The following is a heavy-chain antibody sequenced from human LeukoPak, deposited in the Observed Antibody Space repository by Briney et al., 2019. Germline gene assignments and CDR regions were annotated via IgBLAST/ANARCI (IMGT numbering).Heavy chain of an antibody. CDR1: GFSFSSHG. V-gene: IGHV3-23*01. D-gene: IGHD3-22*01. CDR2: IIGGAGST. Sequence: GGSLRLSCAASGFSFSSHGMSWVRQAPGKGLEWVSGIIGGAGSTYYADSVKGRFTISGDNSKNTLFLQMNSLRAEDTAVYYWSKDSYDTSIWGQGTLVTVSS. J-gene: IGHJ4*02. CDR3: SKDSYDTSI.